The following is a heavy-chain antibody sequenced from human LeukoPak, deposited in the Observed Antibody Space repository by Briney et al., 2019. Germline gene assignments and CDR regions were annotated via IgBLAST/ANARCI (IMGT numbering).Heavy chain of an antibody. Sequence: GGSLRLSCAASGFTFSSYAMSRVRQAPGKGLEWVSAISGSGGSTYYADSVKGRFTISRDNSKNTLYLQMNSLRAEDTAVYYCARDREADYIWGTYRPDWFDPWGQGTLVTVSS. J-gene: IGHJ5*02. CDR1: GFTFSSYA. D-gene: IGHD3-16*02. V-gene: IGHV3-23*01. CDR3: ARDREADYIWGTYRPDWFDP. CDR2: ISGSGGST.